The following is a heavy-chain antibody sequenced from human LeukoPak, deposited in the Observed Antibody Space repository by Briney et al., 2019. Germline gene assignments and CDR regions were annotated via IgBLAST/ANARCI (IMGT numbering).Heavy chain of an antibody. Sequence: GRSLRLSCAASGFTFSSYAMHWVRQAPGKGLEWVAVISYDGSNKYYADSVKGRFTISRDNSMNTLYLQMNSLRAEDTAVYYCARDGRGYSFDYWGQGTLVTVSS. J-gene: IGHJ4*02. CDR1: GFTFSSYA. CDR2: ISYDGSNK. CDR3: ARDGRGYSFDY. V-gene: IGHV3-30*04. D-gene: IGHD5-18*01.